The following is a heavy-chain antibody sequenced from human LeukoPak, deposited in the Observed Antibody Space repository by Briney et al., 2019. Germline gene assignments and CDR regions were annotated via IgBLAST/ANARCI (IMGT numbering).Heavy chain of an antibody. Sequence: PSETLSLTCTVSGGSISSYYWSWIRQPPGKGLEWIGYIYYSGSTNYNPSLKSRVTISVDTSKNQFSLKLSSVTAADTAVYYCARDSIKGSGRYNWFDPWGQGTLVTVSS. CDR1: GGSISSYY. D-gene: IGHD6-19*01. J-gene: IGHJ5*02. CDR3: ARDSIKGSGRYNWFDP. CDR2: IYYSGST. V-gene: IGHV4-59*01.